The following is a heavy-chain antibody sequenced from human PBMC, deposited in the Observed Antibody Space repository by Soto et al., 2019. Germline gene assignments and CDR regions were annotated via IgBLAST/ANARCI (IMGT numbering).Heavy chain of an antibody. CDR3: ARDRRQYYDILTGSSVGWFDP. CDR1: GGSVSSGSYY. Sequence: PSETLSLTCTVSGGSVSSGSYYWSWIRRPPEKGLEWIGYIYYSGSTNYNPSLKSRVTISVDTSKNQFSLKLSSVTAADTAVYYCARDRRQYYDILTGSSVGWFDPWGQGTLVTVSS. J-gene: IGHJ5*02. CDR2: IYYSGST. V-gene: IGHV4-61*01. D-gene: IGHD3-9*01.